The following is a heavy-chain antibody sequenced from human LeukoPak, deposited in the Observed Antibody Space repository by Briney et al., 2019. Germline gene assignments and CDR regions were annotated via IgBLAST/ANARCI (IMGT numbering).Heavy chain of an antibody. CDR2: ISSSSSYI. CDR3: AREAKYSGSHFDY. Sequence: PGGSLRLSCAASGFTFSSYSMNWVRQAPGKGLEWVSSISSSSSYIYYADSVKGRFTISRDNAKNSLYLQMNSLRAEDTAVYYCAREAKYSGSHFDYWGQGTLVTVPS. J-gene: IGHJ4*02. CDR1: GFTFSSYS. D-gene: IGHD1-26*01. V-gene: IGHV3-21*01.